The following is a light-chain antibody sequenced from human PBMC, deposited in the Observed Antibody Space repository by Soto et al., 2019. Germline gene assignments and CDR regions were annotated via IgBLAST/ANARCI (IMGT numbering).Light chain of an antibody. CDR3: QQYNKCPLT. V-gene: IGKV3-15*01. CDR1: QSVSSN. Sequence: EIVMTQSPATLSVSPGERATLSCRASQSVSSNLAWYQQKPGQAPRLLIYHASPMSTGIPARFSGSASGTEFTLTISSLQSADFAVYSCQQYNKCPLTFGGGTKVEIK. CDR2: HAS. J-gene: IGKJ4*01.